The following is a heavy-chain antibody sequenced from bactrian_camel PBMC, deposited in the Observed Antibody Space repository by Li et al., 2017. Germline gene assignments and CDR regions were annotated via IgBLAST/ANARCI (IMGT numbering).Heavy chain of an antibody. D-gene: IGHD2*01. CDR1: GHSRGSNC. J-gene: IGHJ4*01. CDR2: IRRSGGET. Sequence: HVQLVESGGGSVQAGGSLRLSCVVSGHSRGSNCAGWYRLPPGRAPAEREGIAAIRRSGGETWYAGSAKGRFSISKDNARSWLDLQMDSLEPGDTARYYCAADRRRHGPPSLRPGDYSVWGQGTQVTVS. V-gene: IGHV3-3*01. CDR3: AADRRRHGPPSLRPGDYSV.